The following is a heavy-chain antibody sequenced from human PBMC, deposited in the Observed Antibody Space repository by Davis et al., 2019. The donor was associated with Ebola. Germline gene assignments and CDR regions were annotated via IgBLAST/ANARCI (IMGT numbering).Heavy chain of an antibody. CDR3: ARVNGDYYYYGMDV. CDR2: VNHGGSA. Sequence: SETLSLTCAVYVGSFNDYYWSWIRQPPGKGLEWIGEVNHGGSAKYNPSLRSRVTISVDTSKNQFFLKVSSVTAADTAVYYCARVNGDYYYYGMDVWGQGTTVTVSS. V-gene: IGHV4-34*01. J-gene: IGHJ6*02. D-gene: IGHD3-16*02. CDR1: VGSFNDYY.